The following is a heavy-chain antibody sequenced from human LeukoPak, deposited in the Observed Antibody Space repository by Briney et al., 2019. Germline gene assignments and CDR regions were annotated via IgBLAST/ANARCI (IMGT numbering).Heavy chain of an antibody. D-gene: IGHD4-17*01. Sequence: GGSLRLSCAASGFTFSSYGMHWVRQAPGKGLEWVAVISYDGSNKYYADSVKGRFTISRDNSKNTLYLQMNSLRAEDTAVYYCARGHDYGDFFDYWGQGTLVTVSS. V-gene: IGHV3-30*03. J-gene: IGHJ4*02. CDR2: ISYDGSNK. CDR1: GFTFSSYG. CDR3: ARGHDYGDFFDY.